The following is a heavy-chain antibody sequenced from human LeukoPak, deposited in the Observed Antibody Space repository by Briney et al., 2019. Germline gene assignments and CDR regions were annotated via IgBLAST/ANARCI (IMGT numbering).Heavy chain of an antibody. J-gene: IGHJ4*02. CDR3: AKPVGKYSSSWYSLGY. CDR2: ISYDGSNK. Sequence: PGGSLRLSCAASGFTFSSYGMHWVRLAPGKGLEWVAVISYDGSNKYYADSVKGRFTISRDNSKNTLYLQMNSLRAEDTAVYYCAKPVGKYSSSWYSLGYWGQGTLVTVSS. V-gene: IGHV3-30*18. D-gene: IGHD6-13*01. CDR1: GFTFSSYG.